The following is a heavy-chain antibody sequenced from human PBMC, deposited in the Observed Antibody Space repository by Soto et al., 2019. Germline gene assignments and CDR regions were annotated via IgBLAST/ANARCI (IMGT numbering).Heavy chain of an antibody. V-gene: IGHV1-69*13. J-gene: IGHJ6*02. CDR1: GGTFNSYA. CDR3: ARDREYSSSSYGMDV. Sequence: SVKVSCRAYGGTFNSYAISRVRQAPGQGLEWMGGIIPIFGTANYAQKFQGRVTITADESTSTAYMELSSLRSEDTAVYYCARDREYSSSSYGMDVWGQGTTVTVSS. D-gene: IGHD6-6*01. CDR2: IIPIFGTA.